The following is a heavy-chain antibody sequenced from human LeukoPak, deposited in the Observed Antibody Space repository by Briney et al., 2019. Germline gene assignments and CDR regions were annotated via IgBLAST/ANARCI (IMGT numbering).Heavy chain of an antibody. CDR2: IPNDGRNK. Sequence: PGGSLRLSCVASGFTFSNHGMQWVRQAPGKGLEWVALIPNDGRNKYYADSVKGRFTISRDNAKNFLYLQVNSLRAEDTAVYYCVRVYSSSSGKNAFDIWGQGTMVTVSS. CDR1: GFTFSNHG. V-gene: IGHV3-30*03. D-gene: IGHD6-6*01. CDR3: VRVYSSSSGKNAFDI. J-gene: IGHJ3*02.